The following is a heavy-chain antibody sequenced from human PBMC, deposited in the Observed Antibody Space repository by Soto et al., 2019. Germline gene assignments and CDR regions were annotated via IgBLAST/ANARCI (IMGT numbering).Heavy chain of an antibody. CDR3: ARDLAVGLVDY. J-gene: IGHJ4*02. V-gene: IGHV1-18*01. D-gene: IGHD6-19*01. CDR2: ISSYNGNT. Sequence: QVQLVQSGSEVKKPGASVKVSCKASGYTFTSYGMSLVRQAPGQRLEWIGWISSYNGNTNYAQKLQGRVTMTTDASTSTAYIELRSLRSDDTALYYCARDLAVGLVDYWCQGALVTVSS. CDR1: GYTFTSYG.